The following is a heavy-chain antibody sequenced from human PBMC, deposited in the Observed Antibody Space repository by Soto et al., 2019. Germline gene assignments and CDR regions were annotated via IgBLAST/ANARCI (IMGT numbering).Heavy chain of an antibody. J-gene: IGHJ3*02. D-gene: IGHD3-22*01. CDR2: ISSSSYI. Sequence: EVQLVESGGGLVKPGGSLRLSCAASGFTFSSYSMNWVRQAPGKGLEWVSSISSSSYIDYADSVKCRFTTARDNAKNSLYLQMNSLRAEDTAVYYCARGYHYYDSSGYDKWDAFDIWGQGTMVTVSS. CDR3: ARGYHYYDSSGYDKWDAFDI. V-gene: IGHV3-21*01. CDR1: GFTFSSYS.